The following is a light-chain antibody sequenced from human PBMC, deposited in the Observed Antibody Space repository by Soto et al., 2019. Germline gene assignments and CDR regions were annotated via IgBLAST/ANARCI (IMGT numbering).Light chain of an antibody. Sequence: EIVLTQSPDTLSLSQGDRATLSCRASQSVGHMFLAWFQQKPGQGPRLLIYDASNRAAGIPARFSGSGSGTDFTLTISSLEPEDFAVYYCQQRRSWPPTFGQGTRLEIK. CDR3: QQRRSWPPT. CDR2: DAS. CDR1: QSVGHMF. V-gene: IGKV3-11*01. J-gene: IGKJ5*01.